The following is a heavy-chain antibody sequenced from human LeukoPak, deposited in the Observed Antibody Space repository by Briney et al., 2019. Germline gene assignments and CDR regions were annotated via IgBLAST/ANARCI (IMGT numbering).Heavy chain of an antibody. Sequence: ASVKVSCKASGYTFTGYYMHWVRQAPGQGLEWMGWINPNSGGTNYAQKFQGRVTMTRDTSISTAYMELSRLRPDDTAVYYCARDHYGSVRYWGQGTLVTVSS. CDR3: ARDHYGSVRY. J-gene: IGHJ4*02. D-gene: IGHD3-10*01. CDR1: GYTFTGYY. CDR2: INPNSGGT. V-gene: IGHV1-2*02.